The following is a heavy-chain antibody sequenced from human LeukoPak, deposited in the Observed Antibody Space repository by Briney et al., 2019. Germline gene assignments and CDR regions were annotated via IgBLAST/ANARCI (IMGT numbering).Heavy chain of an antibody. V-gene: IGHV4-4*07. CDR3: AREALPQYYDFWSGYSRVGYFDY. CDR2: IYYSGST. J-gene: IGHJ4*02. D-gene: IGHD3-3*01. CDR1: GSSISNYY. Sequence: SETLSLTCIVSGSSISNYYWSWIRQPAGKGLEWIGSIYYSGSTYYNPSLKSRVTISVDTSKNQFSLKLSSVTAADTAVYYCAREALPQYYDFWSGYSRVGYFDYWGQGALVTVSS.